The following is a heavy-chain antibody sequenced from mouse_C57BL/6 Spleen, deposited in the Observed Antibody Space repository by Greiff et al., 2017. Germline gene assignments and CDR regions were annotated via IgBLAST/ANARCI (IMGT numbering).Heavy chain of an antibody. Sequence: QVQLQQSGAELVKPGASVKISCKASGYAFSSYWMHWVKQRPGQGLEWIGQIYPGDGDTNYNGKFKGKATLTADKSSSTAYMQLSSLTSEDSAVYFCARFDPYSNYDYWGQGTTLTVSS. CDR3: ARFDPYSNYDY. V-gene: IGHV1-80*01. J-gene: IGHJ2*01. CDR2: IYPGDGDT. D-gene: IGHD2-5*01. CDR1: GYAFSSYW.